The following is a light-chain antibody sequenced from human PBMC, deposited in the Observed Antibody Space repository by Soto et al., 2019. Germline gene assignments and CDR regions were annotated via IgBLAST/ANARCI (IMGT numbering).Light chain of an antibody. CDR3: QQYYSYPHT. CDR1: QGISSY. J-gene: IGKJ1*01. V-gene: IGKV1-8*01. Sequence: AIRMTQSPSSLSASTGDRVTITCMASQGISSYLAWYQQKPGKAPKLLIYAASTLQSGVPSRFSGSGSGTDFTLTISCLQSEDFATYYCQQYYSYPHTVGQGTQVDIK. CDR2: AAS.